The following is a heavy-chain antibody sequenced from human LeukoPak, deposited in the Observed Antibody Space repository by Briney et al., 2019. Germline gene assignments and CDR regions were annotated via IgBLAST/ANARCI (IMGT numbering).Heavy chain of an antibody. CDR2: INWNGGST. Sequence: AGGSLRLSCAASGFTFDDYGMSWVRQAPGKGLEWVSGINWNGGSTGYADSVKGRFTISRDNAKNSLYLQMNSLRAEDTALYHCARVKGPIRILDYWGQGTLVTVSS. D-gene: IGHD3-16*01. J-gene: IGHJ4*02. CDR3: ARVKGPIRILDY. V-gene: IGHV3-20*01. CDR1: GFTFDDYG.